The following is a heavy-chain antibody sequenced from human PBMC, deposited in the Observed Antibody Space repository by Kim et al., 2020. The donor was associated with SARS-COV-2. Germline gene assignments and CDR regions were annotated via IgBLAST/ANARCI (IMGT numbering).Heavy chain of an antibody. CDR1: GGTFSSYA. CDR3: ARAGDTMGVILVVSYYYGMDV. Sequence: SVKVSCKASGGTFSSYAISWVRQAPGQGLEWMGGIIPIFGTANYAQKFQGRVTITADESTSTAYMELSSLRSEDTAVYYCARAGDTMGVILVVSYYYGMDVWGQGTTVTVSS. CDR2: IIPIFGTA. D-gene: IGHD3-22*01. J-gene: IGHJ6*02. V-gene: IGHV1-69*13.